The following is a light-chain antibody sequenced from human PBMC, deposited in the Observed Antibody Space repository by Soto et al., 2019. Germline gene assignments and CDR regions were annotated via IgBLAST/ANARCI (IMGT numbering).Light chain of an antibody. CDR1: QSVTDTY. V-gene: IGKV3-20*01. CDR2: GTS. Sequence: DIVLTQSPGTLSLSVGERAALSCRASQSVTDTYLAWYQQKPGQALRLIIYGTSIKATGISDRFTGSGSGTDFTLTISRLAPEDFAVYYCQQYGSSPVTFGGGTRVEI. J-gene: IGKJ4*01. CDR3: QQYGSSPVT.